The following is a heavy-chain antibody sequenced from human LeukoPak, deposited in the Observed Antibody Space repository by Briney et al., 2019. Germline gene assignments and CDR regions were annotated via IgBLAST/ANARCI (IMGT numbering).Heavy chain of an antibody. CDR2: ISAYNGNT. J-gene: IGHJ3*02. CDR3: ARDLEFGDAFDI. CDR1: GYTFTSYG. Sequence: GASVKVSCKASGYTFTSYGISWVRQAPRQGLEWMGWISAYNGNTNYAQKPQGRVTMTTDTSTSTAYMELRSLRSDDTAVYYCARDLEFGDAFDIWGQGTMVTVSS. V-gene: IGHV1-18*01. D-gene: IGHD3-10*01.